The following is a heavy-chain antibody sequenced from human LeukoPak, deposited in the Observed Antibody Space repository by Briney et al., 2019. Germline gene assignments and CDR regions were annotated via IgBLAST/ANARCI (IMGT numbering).Heavy chain of an antibody. V-gene: IGHV1-18*01. D-gene: IGHD1-26*01. Sequence: ASVKVSCKTSGYTFIYYVISWVRQAPGQGLEWMGWINAYNGNTNDARKFQGRVTMTTDTSTSTAYMELRSLRSDDTAVYYCARGEKPYDYWGQGTLVSVSS. CDR1: GYTFIYYV. CDR3: ARGEKPYDY. J-gene: IGHJ4*02. CDR2: INAYNGNT.